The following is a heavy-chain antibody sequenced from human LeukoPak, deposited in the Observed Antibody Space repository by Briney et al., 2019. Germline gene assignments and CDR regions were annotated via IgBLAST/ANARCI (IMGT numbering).Heavy chain of an antibody. CDR3: AKDTDYGDPVGYYFDY. V-gene: IGHV3-30*18. Sequence: PGGSLRLSCAASGFTFSSYGMHWVRQAPGKGLEWAAVIPYDGSNKYYADSVKGRFTISRDNSKNTLYLQMNSLRAEDTAVYYCAKDTDYGDPVGYYFDYWGQGTLVTVSS. J-gene: IGHJ4*02. D-gene: IGHD4-17*01. CDR2: IPYDGSNK. CDR1: GFTFSSYG.